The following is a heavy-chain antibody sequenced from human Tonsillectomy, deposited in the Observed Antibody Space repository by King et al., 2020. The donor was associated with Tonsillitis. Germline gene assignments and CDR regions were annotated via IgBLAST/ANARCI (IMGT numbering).Heavy chain of an antibody. CDR2: ISWNSGSI. V-gene: IGHV3-9*01. D-gene: IGHD3-22*01. J-gene: IGHJ4*02. CDR3: AKDTHSRAYYVFDY. CDR1: GFTFDDYA. Sequence: DVQLVESGGGLVQPGRSLRLSCAASGFTFDDYAMHWVRQVPGKGLEWVSGISWNSGSIDYGDSVKGRFTISRDNAKNSLYLQMNSLRPEDTALYYCAKDTHSRAYYVFDYWGQGTLVTVSS.